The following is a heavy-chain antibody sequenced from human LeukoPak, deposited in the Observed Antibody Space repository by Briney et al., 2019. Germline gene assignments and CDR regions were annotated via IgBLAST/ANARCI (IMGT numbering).Heavy chain of an antibody. CDR2: FGISSGNT. Sequence: RGSLRLSCAASGFTFSSYSMNWVRQAPGKGLEWISYFGISSGNTKYADSVKGRFTISGDKAKNSVYLQMNSLRVEDTAVYYCARRNHYFYYMDVWGKETTVTVSS. CDR1: GFTFSSYS. CDR3: ARRNHYFYYMDV. J-gene: IGHJ6*03. V-gene: IGHV3-48*01.